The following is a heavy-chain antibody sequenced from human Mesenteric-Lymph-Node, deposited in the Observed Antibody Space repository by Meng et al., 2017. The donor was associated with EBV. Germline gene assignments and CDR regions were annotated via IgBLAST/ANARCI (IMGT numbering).Heavy chain of an antibody. CDR2: TYYRSKWYN. Sequence: QVQLQQAGPGLVKSSXTLSLPCGISGDSVSSSSAAWTWIRQSPSRGLEWLGRTYYRSKWYNDYAVFVKSRITINPDTSKNQFSLQLNSVTPEDTAVYYCARGATSVFDLWGRGTLVTVSS. V-gene: IGHV6-1*01. CDR1: GDSVSSSSAA. J-gene: IGHJ2*01. CDR3: ARGATSVFDL.